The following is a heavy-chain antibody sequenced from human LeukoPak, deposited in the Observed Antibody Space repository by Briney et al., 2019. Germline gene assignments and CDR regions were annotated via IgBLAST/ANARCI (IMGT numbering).Heavy chain of an antibody. Sequence: PGGSLRLSCGASGFTVSTNYVSWVRQAPGKGLEWVSIIYSGGSTYYADSVKGRFTISRDNSKNTPYLQMNSLRAEDTAVYYCARDPERRDGYNFDFDYWGQGTLVTVSS. CDR1: GFTVSTNY. J-gene: IGHJ4*02. CDR2: IYSGGST. V-gene: IGHV3-66*01. D-gene: IGHD5-24*01. CDR3: ARDPERRDGYNFDFDY.